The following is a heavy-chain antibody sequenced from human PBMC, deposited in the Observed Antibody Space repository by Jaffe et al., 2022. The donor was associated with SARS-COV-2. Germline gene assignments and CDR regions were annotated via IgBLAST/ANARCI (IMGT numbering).Heavy chain of an antibody. CDR3: AKTPWMGMSVS. V-gene: IGHV4-59*03. CDR2: YSGST. J-gene: IGHJ5*02. D-gene: IGHD7-27*01. Sequence: QVHLQESGPGLVRPSETLSLTCTVSGASISDSYWSWIRQTPGKGLEWIGYSGSTNYNPSLKSRVTMSVDTSRNQFSLRLNSVTAADTAVYYCAKTPWMGMSVSWGQGTMVLVSS. CDR1: GASISDSY.